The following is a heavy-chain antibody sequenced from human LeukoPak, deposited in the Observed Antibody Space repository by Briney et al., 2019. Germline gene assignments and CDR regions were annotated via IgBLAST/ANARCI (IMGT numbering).Heavy chain of an antibody. Sequence: GASVKVSCKASGYTFTGYYMHWVRQAPGQGLEWMGWINPNSGGTNYAQKFQGRVTMTRDTSISTAYMELSRLRSDDTAVYYCARRGWLVNYYYGMDVWGQGTTVTVSS. D-gene: IGHD6-19*01. CDR1: GYTFTGYY. V-gene: IGHV1-2*02. CDR2: INPNSGGT. J-gene: IGHJ6*02. CDR3: ARRGWLVNYYYGMDV.